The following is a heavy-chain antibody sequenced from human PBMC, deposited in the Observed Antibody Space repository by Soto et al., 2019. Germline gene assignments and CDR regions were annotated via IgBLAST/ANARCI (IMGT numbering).Heavy chain of an antibody. D-gene: IGHD2-2*03. CDR1: GDSVSNNRAA. V-gene: IGHV6-1*01. J-gene: IGHJ4*02. Sequence: SQTLSLNCVISGDSVSNNRAAWNWIRQSPSIGLECLGSRYYRSKWYNDYGVSVKSRIIISPEASKNQFSLHLNSVTPADTAVYYCVRMDVAEGGYLDXWGQGNLVTVS. CDR3: VRMDVAEGGYLDX. CDR2: RYYRSKWYN.